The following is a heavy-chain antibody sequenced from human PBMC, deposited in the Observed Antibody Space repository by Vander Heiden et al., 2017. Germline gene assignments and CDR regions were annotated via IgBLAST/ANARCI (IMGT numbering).Heavy chain of an antibody. CDR3: AKGPMIVVVITAFDY. CDR2: ISGSGGST. Sequence: EVQLLESGGGSVQPGGSLRLSCAASGFTFSSYAMSWVRQAPGKGLEWVSAISGSGGSTYYADSGKGRFTISRDNSKNTLYLQMNSLRAEDTAVYYCAKGPMIVVVITAFDYWGQGTLVTVSS. J-gene: IGHJ4*02. V-gene: IGHV3-23*01. D-gene: IGHD3-22*01. CDR1: GFTFSSYA.